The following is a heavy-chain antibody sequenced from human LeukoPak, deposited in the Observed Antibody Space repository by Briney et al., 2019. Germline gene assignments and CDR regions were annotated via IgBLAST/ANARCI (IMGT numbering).Heavy chain of an antibody. CDR3: AREVPGGSGSFHLDY. CDR1: GGSISSGGYS. Sequence: PSETLSLTCAVSGGSISSGGYSWSWIRQPPGKGLEWIGYIYHTGSTFYNPSLKSRVTISLDRSKNQFSLKLSSVTAADTAVYYCAREVPGGSGSFHLDYWGQGTLVTVSS. CDR2: IYHTGST. J-gene: IGHJ4*02. D-gene: IGHD3-10*01. V-gene: IGHV4-30-2*01.